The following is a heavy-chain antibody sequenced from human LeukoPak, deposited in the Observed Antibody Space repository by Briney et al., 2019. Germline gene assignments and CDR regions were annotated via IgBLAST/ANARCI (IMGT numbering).Heavy chain of an antibody. V-gene: IGHV4-59*01. J-gene: IGHJ4*02. CDR3: ARGLYSSGPYFDY. Sequence: SETLSLTCTVSGGSISGYYWSWIRQPPGKGLEWIGYIYYSGSTNYNPSLKSRVTISVDTSKNQFSLKLSSVTAADTAVYYCARGLYSSGPYFDYWGQGTLVTVSS. CDR1: GGSISGYY. D-gene: IGHD3-22*01. CDR2: IYYSGST.